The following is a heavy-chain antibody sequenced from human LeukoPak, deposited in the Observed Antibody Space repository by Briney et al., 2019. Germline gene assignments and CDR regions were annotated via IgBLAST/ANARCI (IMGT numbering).Heavy chain of an antibody. CDR3: ARRRFQYYYGSGTNFDY. CDR1: GGSFSGYY. CDR2: INHSGST. D-gene: IGHD3-10*01. J-gene: IGHJ4*02. Sequence: SETLSLTCAVYGGSFSGYYWSWIRQPPGKGPEWIGEINHSGSTNYNPSLKSRVTISVDTSKNQFSLKLSSVTAADTAVYYCARRRFQYYYGSGTNFDYWGQGTLVTVSS. V-gene: IGHV4-34*01.